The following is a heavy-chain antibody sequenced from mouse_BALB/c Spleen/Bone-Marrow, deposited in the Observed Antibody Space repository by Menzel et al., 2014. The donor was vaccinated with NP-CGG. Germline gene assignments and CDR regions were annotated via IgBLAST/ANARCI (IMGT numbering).Heavy chain of an antibody. V-gene: IGHV3-6*02. CDR3: AYYYYAMDY. CDR1: GYSITSGYY. CDR2: ISYDGSN. Sequence: ESGPGLVKPSQSLSLTCSVTGYSITSGYYWNWIRQFPGNKLEWMGYISYDGSNNYNPSLKNRISITRDTSKNQFLLKLNSVTTEDTATYYCAYYYYAMDYWGQGTSVTVSS. J-gene: IGHJ4*01.